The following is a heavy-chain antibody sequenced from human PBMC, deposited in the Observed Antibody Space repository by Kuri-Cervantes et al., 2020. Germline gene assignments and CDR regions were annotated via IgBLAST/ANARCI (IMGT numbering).Heavy chain of an antibody. Sequence: GGSLRLSCAASGFTFSSHSMNWVRQAPGKGLEWVSSISSSSSYIYYADSVKGRFTISRDNAKNSLYLQMNSLRAEDTAVYYCARGPPLGAAAGTVYWGQGTLVTVSS. J-gene: IGHJ4*02. D-gene: IGHD6-13*01. V-gene: IGHV3-21*03. CDR1: GFTFSSHS. CDR3: ARGPPLGAAAGTVY. CDR2: ISSSSSYI.